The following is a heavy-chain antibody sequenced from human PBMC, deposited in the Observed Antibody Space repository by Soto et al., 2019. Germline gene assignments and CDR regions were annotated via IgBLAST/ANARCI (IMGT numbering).Heavy chain of an antibody. CDR1: GFTFSNYA. V-gene: IGHV3-23*01. Sequence: EVQLLDSGGGLVQPGGSLRLSCAASGFTFSNYAMTWVRQGPGKGLEWVSGISGSGGRSYYADSVKGRFTISRDNSKSTLFLPMNRLRAEEPAGYFWWEAFFVWSSEQPYYFDYWGQGTLVTVSS. D-gene: IGHD1-26*01. J-gene: IGHJ4*02. CDR3: WEAFFVWSSEQPYYFDY. CDR2: ISGSGGRS.